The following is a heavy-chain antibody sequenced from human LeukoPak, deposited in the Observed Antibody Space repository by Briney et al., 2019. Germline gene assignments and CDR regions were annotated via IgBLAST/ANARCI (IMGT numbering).Heavy chain of an antibody. J-gene: IGHJ4*02. V-gene: IGHV3-15*01. Sequence: GGSLRLSCAASGSTFTNAWMSWVRQAPGKGLEWVGRIKSKTEGGTTDYAAPVEGRFTISRDDSKKTLFLQMNSLKSEDTAVYYCTPQYTSGWYGPFDYRGQGTLVTVSS. CDR1: GSTFTNAW. CDR3: TPQYTSGWYGPFDY. D-gene: IGHD6-19*01. CDR2: IKSKTEGGTT.